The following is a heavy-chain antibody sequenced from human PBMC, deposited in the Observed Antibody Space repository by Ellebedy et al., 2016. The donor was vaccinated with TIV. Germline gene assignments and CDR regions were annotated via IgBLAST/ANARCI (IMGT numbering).Heavy chain of an antibody. CDR3: ARAPRGGTDY. CDR1: GFSLSSFW. J-gene: IGHJ4*02. CDR2: INHAESET. Sequence: PGGSLRLSCAASGFSLSSFWMSWVRQAPGKGLESVANINHAESETYYVDSVKGRFTISRDNAKNSLYLQMDSLRAEDTAVYFCARAPRGGTDYWGQGTLVTVSS. D-gene: IGHD3-10*01. V-gene: IGHV3-7*03.